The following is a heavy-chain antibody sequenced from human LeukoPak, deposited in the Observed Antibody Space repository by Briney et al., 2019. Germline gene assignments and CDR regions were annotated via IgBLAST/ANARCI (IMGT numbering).Heavy chain of an antibody. J-gene: IGHJ6*02. D-gene: IGHD3-16*01. CDR3: ARVVTRLREGAYQYDLDV. Sequence: ASVKVSCNASGYTFTNYIIHWVRQAPGQRLEWMGWINAVNGDTEYSQKFQGRVTSTRDTSASTAYLDLSSLRSEDTAIYYCARVVTRLREGAYQYDLDVWGPGTTVTVSS. CDR2: INAVNGDT. CDR1: GYTFTNYI. V-gene: IGHV1-3*01.